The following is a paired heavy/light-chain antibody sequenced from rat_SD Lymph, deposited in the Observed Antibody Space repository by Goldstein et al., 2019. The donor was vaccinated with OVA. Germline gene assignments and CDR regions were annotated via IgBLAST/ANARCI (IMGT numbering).Light chain of an antibody. CDR1: KSIGNN. CDR3: QQFNEYPLT. CDR2: SGS. Sequence: DVQMTQSPSYLAASPGESVSISCKASKSIGNNLAWYQEKPGMTNKLLIHSGSTLQSGTPSRFSGSRSGTDFTLTIRSLEFEDFALYYCQQFNEYPLTFGSGTKLEI. V-gene: IGKV16S1*01. J-gene: IGKJ5*01.
Heavy chain of an antibody. V-gene: IGHV5-50*01. CDR1: GFTFNKYN. CDR3: AKQGPLYVMDA. J-gene: IGHJ4*01. Sequence: EVQLVESGGGLVQPGSSLKLSCVASGFTFNKYNMHWIRQAPKKGLEWIGLIYYDGSFKYYTDSMKGRFTISRDNSENTLYLEMNSLRSEDTATYYCAKQGPLYVMDAWGQGASVTVSS. CDR2: IYYDGSFK.